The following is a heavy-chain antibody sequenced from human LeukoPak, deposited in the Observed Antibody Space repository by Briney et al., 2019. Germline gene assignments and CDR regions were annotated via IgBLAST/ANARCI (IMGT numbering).Heavy chain of an antibody. Sequence: PSETLSLTCTVSGNSFGDYYWSWIRQPAGKGLEWIGRIYTSGSTTYNPSLKSRVTMSVDTSKSQFSLNLMSVTAADTAVYYCARGGYYGLGNDFRFDPWGQGTLVTVSS. CDR1: GNSFGDYY. V-gene: IGHV4-4*07. D-gene: IGHD3-10*01. CDR2: IYTSGST. CDR3: ARGGYYGLGNDFRFDP. J-gene: IGHJ5*02.